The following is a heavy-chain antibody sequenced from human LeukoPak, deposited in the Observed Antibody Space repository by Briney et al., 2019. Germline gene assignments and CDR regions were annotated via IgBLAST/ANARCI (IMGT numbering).Heavy chain of an antibody. J-gene: IGHJ4*02. CDR3: AKSGYNRFDY. Sequence: PGGSLRLSCAASGFTFSTYNMNWVRQAPGKGLEWVSGVIPSGGTTYYADSVKGRFTISRDNSKNTLYLQMNSLRAEDTAVYYCAKSGYNRFDYWGQGTLVTVSS. V-gene: IGHV3-23*01. D-gene: IGHD5-24*01. CDR2: VIPSGGTT. CDR1: GFTFSTYN.